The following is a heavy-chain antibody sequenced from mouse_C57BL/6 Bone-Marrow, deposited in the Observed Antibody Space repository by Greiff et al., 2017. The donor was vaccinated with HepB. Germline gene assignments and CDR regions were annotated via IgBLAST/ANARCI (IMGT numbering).Heavy chain of an antibody. V-gene: IGHV2-9-1*01. Sequence: VKLVESGPGLVAPSQRLSITCTVSGFSLTSYAISWVRQPPGKGLEWLGVIWTGGGTNYNSALKSRLSISKDNSKSQVFLKMNSLQTDDTARYYCARIPYYYGSRYFDVWGTGTTVTVSS. D-gene: IGHD1-1*01. CDR1: GFSLTSYA. CDR2: IWTGGGT. J-gene: IGHJ1*03. CDR3: ARIPYYYGSRYFDV.